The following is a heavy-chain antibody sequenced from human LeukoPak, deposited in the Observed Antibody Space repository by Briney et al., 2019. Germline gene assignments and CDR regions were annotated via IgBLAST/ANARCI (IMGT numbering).Heavy chain of an antibody. V-gene: IGHV1-8*01. CDR1: GYTFTSYD. Sequence: ASVKVSCKASGYTFTSYDINWVRQATGQGLEWMGWMNPNSGNTGYAQKFQGRVTMTRNTSIGTAYMELSTLRSEDTAVYYCARRRIVPAAVLDPWGQGTLVTVSS. J-gene: IGHJ5*02. D-gene: IGHD2-2*01. CDR3: ARRRIVPAAVLDP. CDR2: MNPNSGNT.